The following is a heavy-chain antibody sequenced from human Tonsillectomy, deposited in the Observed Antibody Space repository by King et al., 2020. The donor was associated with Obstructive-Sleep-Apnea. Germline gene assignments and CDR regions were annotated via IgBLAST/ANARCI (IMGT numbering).Heavy chain of an antibody. J-gene: IGHJ4*02. V-gene: IGHV1-69*04. CDR3: ARDSQVPTITFDY. Sequence: QLVQSGAEVKKPGSSVKVSCKASGGTFSSYAISWVRQAPGQGLEWMVRIIPILVIANYAQKFQGRVTITEDKSTRTAYMELSSLRSEDTAVYYCARDSQVPTITFDYWGQGTLVTVSS. CDR1: GGTFSSYA. D-gene: IGHD5-12*01. CDR2: IIPILVIA.